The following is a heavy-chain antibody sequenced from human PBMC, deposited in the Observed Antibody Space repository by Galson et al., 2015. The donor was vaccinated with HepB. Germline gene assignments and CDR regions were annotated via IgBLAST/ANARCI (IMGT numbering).Heavy chain of an antibody. Sequence: QSGAEVKKPGESLKISCKGSGYIFTRDWIGWVRQRPGKGLEWMGIIFPSDSDTRYSPSFQGQVTISADKSINPAYMQWSSLKASDTAMYYCARRGSSWAFDIWGQGTMVTVSS. V-gene: IGHV5-51*01. J-gene: IGHJ3*02. CDR2: IFPSDSDT. CDR1: GYIFTRDW. D-gene: IGHD3-10*01. CDR3: ARRGSSWAFDI.